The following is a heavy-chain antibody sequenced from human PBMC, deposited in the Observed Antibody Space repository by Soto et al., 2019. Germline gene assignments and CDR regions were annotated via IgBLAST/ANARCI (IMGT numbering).Heavy chain of an antibody. CDR1: GFTFSSYG. J-gene: IGHJ6*02. CDR3: ARDYPFIAAAGRYYYGMDV. V-gene: IGHV3-33*01. Sequence: PGGSLRLSCAASGFTFSSYGMHWVRQAPGKGLEWVAVIWYDGSNKYYADSVKGRYTISRDNSKNTLYLQMNSLRAEDTAVYYCARDYPFIAAAGRYYYGMDVWGQGTTVPVSS. CDR2: IWYDGSNK. D-gene: IGHD6-13*01.